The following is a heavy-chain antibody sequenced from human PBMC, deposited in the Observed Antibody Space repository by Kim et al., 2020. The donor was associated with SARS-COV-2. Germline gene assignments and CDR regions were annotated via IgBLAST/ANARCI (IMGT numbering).Heavy chain of an antibody. CDR3: AREGWGLPVPMDV. Sequence: CAESEKGRFTISRDNSKSTLYLQMNSRRAEDTAVYYCAREGWGLPVPMDVWGQGTTVTVSS. J-gene: IGHJ6*02. V-gene: IGHV3-30*01. D-gene: IGHD1-26*01.